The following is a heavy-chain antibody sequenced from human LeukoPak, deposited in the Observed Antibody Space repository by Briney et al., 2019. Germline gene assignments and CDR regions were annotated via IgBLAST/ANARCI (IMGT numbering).Heavy chain of an antibody. J-gene: IGHJ4*02. CDR3: ARDYNSGFDY. CDR2: INRDGRRT. D-gene: IGHD1-1*01. V-gene: IGHV3-74*01. Sequence: GGSLRLSCAASGLTVSSDYMSWVRQAPGKGLEWVSGINRDGRRTNYADSVKGRFTISRDNAKNTLFLQMNSLRAEDTAVYYCARDYNSGFDYWGQGILVTVSS. CDR1: GLTVSSDY.